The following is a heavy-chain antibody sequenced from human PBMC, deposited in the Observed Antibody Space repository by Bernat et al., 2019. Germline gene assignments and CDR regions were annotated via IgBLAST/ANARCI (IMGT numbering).Heavy chain of an antibody. J-gene: IGHJ3*02. CDR1: GFTFSDYY. D-gene: IGHD5-12*01. Sequence: QVQLVESGGGLVKPGGSLRLSCAASGFTFSDYYMSWIRQAPGKGLDWVSYISSGASTTYYADSVKGRFTISRDNTKNSLFLQMNSLRAEDTAVYYCARDRAVATVHDAFDIWGQGTMVTVSS. V-gene: IGHV3-11*04. CDR2: ISSGASTT. CDR3: ARDRAVATVHDAFDI.